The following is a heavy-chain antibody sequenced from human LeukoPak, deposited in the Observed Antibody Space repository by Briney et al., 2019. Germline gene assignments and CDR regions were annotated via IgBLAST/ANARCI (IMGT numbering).Heavy chain of an antibody. CDR1: GFTVSSNY. J-gene: IGHJ4*02. CDR3: AKRYCSGGSCYSGSDQ. CDR2: IYSGGST. Sequence: PGGSLRLSCAASGFTVSSNYMSWVRQAPGKGLEWVSVIYSGGSTYYADSVKGRFTISRDNSKNTLYLQMNSLRAEDTAVYYCAKRYCSGGSCYSGSDQWGQGTLVTVSS. D-gene: IGHD2-15*01. V-gene: IGHV3-53*01.